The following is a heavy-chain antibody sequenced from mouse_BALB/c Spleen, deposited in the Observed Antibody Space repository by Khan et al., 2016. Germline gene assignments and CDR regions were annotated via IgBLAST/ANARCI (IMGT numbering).Heavy chain of an antibody. J-gene: IGHJ3*01. Sequence: VQLQQSGADLVKPGASVNLSCTASGFNIKDTYIHWVKQRPEQALAWIGRIDPAKGNTEYDPNFQDKAPIPADISSNTAYLQLSSLTSEDTAVYYCARIYYGGAYWGQGTLGTVSA. CDR1: GFNIKDTY. CDR3: ARIYYGGAY. D-gene: IGHD2-1*01. CDR2: IDPAKGNT. V-gene: IGHV14-3*02.